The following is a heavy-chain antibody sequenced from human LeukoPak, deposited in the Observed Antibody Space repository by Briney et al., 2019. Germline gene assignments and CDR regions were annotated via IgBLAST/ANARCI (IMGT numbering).Heavy chain of an antibody. CDR3: AKYYYDSSGHRPFDY. CDR1: GFTFSSYA. V-gene: IGHV3-23*01. D-gene: IGHD3-22*01. J-gene: IGHJ4*02. CDR2: ISGSGGST. Sequence: GGSLRLSCAASGFTFSSYAMSRVRQAPGKGLEWVSAISGSGGSTYYADSVKGRFTISRDNSKNTLYLQMNSLRAEDTAVYYCAKYYYDSSGHRPFDYWGQGTLVTVSS.